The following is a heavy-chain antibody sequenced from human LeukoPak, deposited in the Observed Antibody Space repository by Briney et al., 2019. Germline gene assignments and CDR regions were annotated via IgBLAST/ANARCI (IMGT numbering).Heavy chain of an antibody. V-gene: IGHV4-59*08. CDR1: GGSISSYY. Sequence: SETLSLTCTVSGGSISSYYWSWIRQPPGKGLEWIGYIYYSGSTNYNPSLKSRVTISVDTSKNQFSLKLSSVTAADTAVYYCARTSYGDGGLDYWGQGTLVTVSS. D-gene: IGHD4-17*01. CDR2: IYYSGST. J-gene: IGHJ4*02. CDR3: ARTSYGDGGLDY.